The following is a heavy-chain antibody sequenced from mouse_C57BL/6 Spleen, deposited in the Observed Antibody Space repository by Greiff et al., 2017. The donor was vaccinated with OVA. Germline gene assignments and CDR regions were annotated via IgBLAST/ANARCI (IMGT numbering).Heavy chain of an antibody. CDR1: GYTFTSYW. CDR2: IDPSDSYT. CDR3: ARRENSNYGAWFAY. V-gene: IGHV1-69*01. Sequence: VQLQQPGAELVMPGASVKLSCKASGYTFTSYWMHWVKQRPGQGLEWIGEIDPSDSYTNYNQKFKGKSTLTVDKSSSTAYMQLSSLTSEDSAVYYCARRENSNYGAWFAYWGQGTLVTVSA. D-gene: IGHD2-5*01. J-gene: IGHJ3*01.